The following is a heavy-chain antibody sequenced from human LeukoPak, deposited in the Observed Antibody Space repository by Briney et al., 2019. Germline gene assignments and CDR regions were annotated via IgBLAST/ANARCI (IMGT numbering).Heavy chain of an antibody. CDR3: ARVEGRFYGSGSYRGFDY. Sequence: GGSLRLSCAASGFTFRNYGMHWVRQAPGKGRERVSVIWYDGSNEYYADSVKGRFTISRDNSKNTLYLQMNSLRAEDTAVYYCARVEGRFYGSGSYRGFDYWGQGTLVTVSS. CDR1: GFTFRNYG. D-gene: IGHD3-10*01. CDR2: IWYDGSNE. J-gene: IGHJ4*02. V-gene: IGHV3-33*01.